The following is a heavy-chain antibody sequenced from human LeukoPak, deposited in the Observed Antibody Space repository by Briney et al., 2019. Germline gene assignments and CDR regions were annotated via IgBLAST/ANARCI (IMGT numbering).Heavy chain of an antibody. V-gene: IGHV3-23*01. CDR3: AKDKYYYGSGSYYADY. CDR1: GFTFSSYA. Sequence: GGSLRLSCAASGFTFSSYAMSWVRQAPGKGLEWVSAISGSGGSTYYADSVKGRFTISRDNSKNTLYLQMNSLRAEDTAVYYCAKDKYYYGSGSYYADYWGQGTLVTVSS. CDR2: ISGSGGST. J-gene: IGHJ4*02. D-gene: IGHD3-10*01.